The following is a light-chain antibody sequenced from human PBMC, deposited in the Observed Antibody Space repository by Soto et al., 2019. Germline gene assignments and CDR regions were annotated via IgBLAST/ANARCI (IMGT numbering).Light chain of an antibody. CDR1: SSDVGGYNY. V-gene: IGLV2-14*01. J-gene: IGLJ2*01. CDR2: DVS. CDR3: SSYTSSSTLV. Sequence: QSVLTQPASVSGSPGQSITISCTGTSSDVGGYNYVSWYQQHPGKAPKLMIYDVSNRPSGVSNRFSGSKSGNTASLTISGLQAEDEADCYCSSYTSSSTLVFGGGTKVTVL.